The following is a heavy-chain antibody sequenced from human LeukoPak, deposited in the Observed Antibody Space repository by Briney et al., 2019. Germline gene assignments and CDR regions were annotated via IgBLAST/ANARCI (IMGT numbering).Heavy chain of an antibody. CDR1: GYTFTGYY. CDR2: INPDNGGT. V-gene: IGHV1-2*02. Sequence: ASVKVSCKASGYTFTGYYMHWVRQSPGQGLEWMGWINPDNGGTNYAQKFQGRVTMTRDMSISTAYMELSRLRSDDTAVYYCARDPSNSGYDYLYYFDYWGQGTLVTVSS. CDR3: ARDPSNSGYDYLYYFDY. J-gene: IGHJ4*02. D-gene: IGHD5-12*01.